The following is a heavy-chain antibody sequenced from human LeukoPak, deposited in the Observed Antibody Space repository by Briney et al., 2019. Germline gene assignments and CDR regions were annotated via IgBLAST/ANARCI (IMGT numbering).Heavy chain of an antibody. J-gene: IGHJ4*02. Sequence: GASVKVSCKASGGTFSSYAISWVRQAPGQGLEWMAWINPNSGGTYYAQNFHDRITLTRDTSISTAYMELSRLRSDDTAIYYCARANALYCSSTSCLFDYWGRGTLVTVSS. CDR2: INPNSGGT. D-gene: IGHD2-2*01. CDR3: ARANALYCSSTSCLFDY. V-gene: IGHV1-2*02. CDR1: GGTFSSYA.